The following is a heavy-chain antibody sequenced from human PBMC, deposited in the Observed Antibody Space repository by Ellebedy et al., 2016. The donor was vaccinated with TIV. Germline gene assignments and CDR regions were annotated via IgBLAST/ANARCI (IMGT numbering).Heavy chain of an antibody. Sequence: ASVKVSCXASGYPFTNYGISWVRQAPGQGLEWMGWINTYSGATKFAQKFQGWVTMTRDTSISTVYMELNRLKSDDTAVYFCARGASGWYFFDYWGQGTLVSVSS. CDR1: GYPFTNYG. CDR2: INTYSGAT. D-gene: IGHD6-19*01. V-gene: IGHV1-2*04. CDR3: ARGASGWYFFDY. J-gene: IGHJ4*02.